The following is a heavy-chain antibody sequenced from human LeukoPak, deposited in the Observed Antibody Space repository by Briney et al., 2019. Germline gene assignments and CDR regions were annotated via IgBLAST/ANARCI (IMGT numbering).Heavy chain of an antibody. CDR1: GGSISSYY. V-gene: IGHV4-59*01. CDR3: ATSRYITNYYYYGMDV. Sequence: PSETLSLTCTVSGGSISSYYWSWIRQPPGKGLEWIGYIYYSGSTNYNPSLKSRVTISVDTSKNQFSLKLSSVTAADTAVYYCATSRYITNYYYYGMDVWGQGTTVTVSS. CDR2: IYYSGST. D-gene: IGHD3-10*01. J-gene: IGHJ6*02.